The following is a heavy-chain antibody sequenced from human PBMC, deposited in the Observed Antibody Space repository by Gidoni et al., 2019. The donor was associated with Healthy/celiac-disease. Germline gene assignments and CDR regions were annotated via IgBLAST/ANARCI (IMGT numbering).Heavy chain of an antibody. J-gene: IGHJ5*02. Sequence: QVQLQESGPGLVTPSQTLYLTCTVSGGAISSGSYYWSWIRQPAGKGLEWIGCIYTSGSTNYNPSLKSPVTISVATSKNQFSLKLSSVTAADMALYYCARVGANNCFDPWGQGTLVTVSS. CDR1: GGAISSGSYY. V-gene: IGHV4-61*02. CDR3: ARVGANNCFDP. CDR2: IYTSGST. D-gene: IGHD1-26*01.